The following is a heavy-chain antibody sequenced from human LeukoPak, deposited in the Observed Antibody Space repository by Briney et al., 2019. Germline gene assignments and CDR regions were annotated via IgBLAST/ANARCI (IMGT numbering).Heavy chain of an antibody. CDR1: GFTFSTYG. Sequence: PGRSLRLSCAASGFTFSTYGMHWVRQAPGKGLEWVAVIWYDGSNKYYADSVKGRFTISRDNSENTLYLQMNSLRAEDTAVYYCARGEGSYSAHFDYWGQGTLVTVSS. D-gene: IGHD3-10*01. J-gene: IGHJ4*02. CDR3: ARGEGSYSAHFDY. CDR2: IWYDGSNK. V-gene: IGHV3-33*01.